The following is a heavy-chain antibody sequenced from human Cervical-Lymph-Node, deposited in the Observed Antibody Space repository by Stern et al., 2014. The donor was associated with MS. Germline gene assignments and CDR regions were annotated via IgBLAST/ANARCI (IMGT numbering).Heavy chain of an antibody. CDR1: GYSFTSYW. J-gene: IGHJ5*02. V-gene: IGHV5-51*01. Sequence: VQLVQSGAEVKKPGASLKISCKGSGYSFTSYWIGWVRQMPGKGLEWMGIINPGDSDTRYSPYFQGQVTISADKSISTAYLQWSSLKASDTAMYYCARRHCSSRRCGWFDPWGQGTLVTVSS. D-gene: IGHD2-2*01. CDR2: INPGDSDT. CDR3: ARRHCSSRRCGWFDP.